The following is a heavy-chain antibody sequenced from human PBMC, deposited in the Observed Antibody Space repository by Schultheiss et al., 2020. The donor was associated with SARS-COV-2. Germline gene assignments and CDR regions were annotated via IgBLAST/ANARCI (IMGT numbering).Heavy chain of an antibody. CDR1: GYTFTGYY. CDR2: INAGNGNT. CDR3: ARDLTYRSYDYGDYYYGMDV. V-gene: IGHV1-18*04. J-gene: IGHJ6*02. D-gene: IGHD4-17*01. Sequence: ASVKVSCKASGYTFTGYYMHWVRQAPGQGLEWMGWINAGNGNTKYSQKFQGRVTMTTDTSTSTAYMELRSLRSDDTAVYYCARDLTYRSYDYGDYYYGMDVWGQGTTVTVSS.